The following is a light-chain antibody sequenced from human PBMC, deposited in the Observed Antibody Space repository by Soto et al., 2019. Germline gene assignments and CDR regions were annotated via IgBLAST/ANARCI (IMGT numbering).Light chain of an antibody. CDR1: LSVDSN. V-gene: IGKV3-15*01. CDR2: GAS. CDR3: LQYNNWPPT. J-gene: IGKJ1*01. Sequence: IVMTQSPATLSVSPGERATLSCRASLSVDSNLAWYQQKPGQAPRLLISGASTRATGIPANFTGSGSGTEFTLSISILQSEDFAVYYCLQYNNWPPTFGLGTKVEIK.